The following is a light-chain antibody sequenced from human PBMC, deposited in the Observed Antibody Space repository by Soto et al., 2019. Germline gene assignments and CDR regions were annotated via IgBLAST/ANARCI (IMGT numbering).Light chain of an antibody. CDR3: QQYNNWPPLT. CDR1: QRVSYN. Sequence: EIVMTQSPATLSVSPGERATLSCRASQRVSYNLAWYPQKPGQAPRLLIYGASTRATGIPARFSGSGSGTEFTLTISSLQSEDFAVYYCQQYNNWPPLTFGGGTKVEIK. V-gene: IGKV3-15*01. J-gene: IGKJ4*01. CDR2: GAS.